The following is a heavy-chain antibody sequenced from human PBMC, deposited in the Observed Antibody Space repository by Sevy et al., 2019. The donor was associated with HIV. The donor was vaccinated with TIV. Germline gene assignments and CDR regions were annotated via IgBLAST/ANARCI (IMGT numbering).Heavy chain of an antibody. CDR1: GYTFTSYG. J-gene: IGHJ6*02. Sequence: ASVKVSFKASGYTFTSYGISWVRQAPGQGLEWMGWISAYNGNTNYAQKLQGRVTMTTDTSTSTAYMELRSLRSDDTAVYYCARDAAYCGGDCYGNGMDVWGQGTTVTVS. CDR2: ISAYNGNT. CDR3: ARDAAYCGGDCYGNGMDV. D-gene: IGHD2-21*02. V-gene: IGHV1-18*01.